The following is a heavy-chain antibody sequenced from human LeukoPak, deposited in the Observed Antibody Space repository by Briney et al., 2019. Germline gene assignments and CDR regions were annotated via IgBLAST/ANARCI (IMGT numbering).Heavy chain of an antibody. V-gene: IGHV6-1*01. CDR1: GDSVSSNSAA. CDR2: TYYRSKWYN. Sequence: SQTLSLTCAISGDSVSSNSAAWNWIRQSPSRALEGLGRTYYRSKWYNDYAVSVKSRITINPDTSKNQFSLQLNSVTPEDTAVYYCARASVPYSSGWYILDYWGQGTLVTVSS. J-gene: IGHJ4*02. CDR3: ARASVPYSSGWYILDY. D-gene: IGHD6-19*01.